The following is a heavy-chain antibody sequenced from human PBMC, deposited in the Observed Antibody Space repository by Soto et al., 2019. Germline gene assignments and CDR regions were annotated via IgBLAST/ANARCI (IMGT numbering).Heavy chain of an antibody. CDR1: GGSISSGGYY. J-gene: IGHJ6*02. V-gene: IGHV4-31*03. D-gene: IGHD6-13*01. CDR3: ARETSSSWYLYYYGMDV. CDR2: IYYSGST. Sequence: QVQLQESGPGLVKPSQTLSLTCTVSGGSISSGGYYWNWIRQHPGKGLEWIGYIYYSGSTYYNPSLKSRVTISVDTSKNQFSLKLSSVTAAETAVYYCARETSSSWYLYYYGMDVWGQGTTVTVSS.